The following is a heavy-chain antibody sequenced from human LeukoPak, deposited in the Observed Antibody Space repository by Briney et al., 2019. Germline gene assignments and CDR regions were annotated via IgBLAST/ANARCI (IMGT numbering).Heavy chain of an antibody. CDR1: GYSISTGYY. J-gene: IGHJ5*02. Sequence: PSETLSLTCTVSGYSISTGYYWDWIRQPPGKGLEWVGTFYHGGSTYYNPSLKSRVTISVDTSKNQFSLKLSSVTAADTAVYYCARDRRFLGVVITNWFDPWGQGTLVTVSS. D-gene: IGHD3-3*01. CDR2: FYHGGST. V-gene: IGHV4-38-2*02. CDR3: ARDRRFLGVVITNWFDP.